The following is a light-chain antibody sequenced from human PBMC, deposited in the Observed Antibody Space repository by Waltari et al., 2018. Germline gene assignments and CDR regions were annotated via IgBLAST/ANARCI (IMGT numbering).Light chain of an antibody. CDR2: LGS. J-gene: IGKJ4*01. CDR3: MQALQTLLT. V-gene: IGKV2-28*01. CDR1: QSLLHSNGYNY. Sequence: DIVMTQSPLSLPVTPGEPASISCRSSQSLLHSNGYNYLDWYLPKPGQSPQLLIYLGSNRASGVPDRFSGSGSGTDFTLKISRVEAEDVGVYYCMQALQTLLTFGGGTKVEIK.